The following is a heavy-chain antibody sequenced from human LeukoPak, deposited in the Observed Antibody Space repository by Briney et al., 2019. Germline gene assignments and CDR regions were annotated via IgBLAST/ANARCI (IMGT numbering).Heavy chain of an antibody. CDR2: ITPILGTA. V-gene: IGHV1-69*13. J-gene: IGHJ4*02. Sequence: SVKVSCKASGGTFSSYDNSWVRQAPGQVLEWMGGITPILGTAKYAQKFQGRVTITAVESMSTAYMELSSLRSEDTAVYYCATDELGKFDYWGQGTLVTVSS. CDR1: GGTFSSYD. CDR3: ATDELGKFDY. D-gene: IGHD7-27*01.